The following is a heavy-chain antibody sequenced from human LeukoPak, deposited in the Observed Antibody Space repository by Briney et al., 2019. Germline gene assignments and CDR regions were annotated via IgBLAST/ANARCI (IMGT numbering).Heavy chain of an antibody. V-gene: IGHV3-23*01. CDR3: AKSYGGNSHDAFDI. J-gene: IGHJ3*02. CDR1: GFTFSSYA. CDR2: IVGAGGIT. D-gene: IGHD4-23*01. Sequence: PGGSLRLSCAASGFTFSSYAMNCVRQAPGKGLEWGSAIVGAGGITYYADSVKGRFTISRDNSKNTLYLQMNSLRAEDTAVYYCAKSYGGNSHDAFDIWGQGTLVTVSS.